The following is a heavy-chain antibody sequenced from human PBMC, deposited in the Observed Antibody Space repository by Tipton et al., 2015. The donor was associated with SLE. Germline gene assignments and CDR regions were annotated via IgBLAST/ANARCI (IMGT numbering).Heavy chain of an antibody. Sequence: TLSLTCNVSGGSISGNYWSWIRQSPRKGLEWIGCVHYSGSTIYNSSLKSRVTISVDTSKNQLSLKLISVTAADAGVYYCARGVTGEGGFWGQGTPVTVSS. V-gene: IGHV4-59*01. D-gene: IGHD7-27*01. J-gene: IGHJ4*02. CDR3: ARGVTGEGGF. CDR2: VHYSGST. CDR1: GGSISGNY.